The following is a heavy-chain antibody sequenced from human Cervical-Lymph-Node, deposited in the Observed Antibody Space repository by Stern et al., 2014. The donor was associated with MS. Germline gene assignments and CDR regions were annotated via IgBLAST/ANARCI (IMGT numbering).Heavy chain of an antibody. CDR3: AKDRESSGWSEYLQH. CDR2: ISGSGGST. Sequence: EVQLEESGGGLVQPGGSLRLSCAASGLTFSSYAISWVRQAPGKGLEWVSAISGSGGSTYYADSVKGRFTISRDNSKNTLYLQMDSLRAEDTAVYYCAKDRESSGWSEYLQHWGQGTLVTVSS. J-gene: IGHJ1*01. CDR1: GLTFSSYA. D-gene: IGHD6-13*01. V-gene: IGHV3-23*04.